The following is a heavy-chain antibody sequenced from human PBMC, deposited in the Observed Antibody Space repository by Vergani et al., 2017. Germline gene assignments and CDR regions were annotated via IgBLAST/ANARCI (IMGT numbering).Heavy chain of an antibody. CDR2: IIPILGIA. CDR1: GGTFSSYT. D-gene: IGHD3-22*01. Sequence: QVQLVQSGAEVKKPGSSVKVSCKASGGTFSSYTISWVRQAPGQGLEWMGRIIPILGIANYAQKFQGRVTITADKSTSTAYMELSSLRSEDTAVYYCARSLNHYYYDSXGYYTVDYYYGMDVWGQGTTVTVSS. CDR3: ARSLNHYYYDSXGYYTVDYYYGMDV. J-gene: IGHJ6*02. V-gene: IGHV1-69*02.